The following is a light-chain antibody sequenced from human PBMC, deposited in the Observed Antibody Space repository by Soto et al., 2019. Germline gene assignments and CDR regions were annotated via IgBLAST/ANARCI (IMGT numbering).Light chain of an antibody. J-gene: IGKJ4*01. V-gene: IGKV3-15*01. CDR1: QSVSSSY. Sequence: EIVMTQSPATLSVSPGERATLSCRASQSVSSSYLAWYQQKPGQAPRLLIYAASTRATGVPGRFSGSGSGTEFTLTINSLQSEDFAVYYCQQYNHWPLTFGGGTKVDIK. CDR2: AAS. CDR3: QQYNHWPLT.